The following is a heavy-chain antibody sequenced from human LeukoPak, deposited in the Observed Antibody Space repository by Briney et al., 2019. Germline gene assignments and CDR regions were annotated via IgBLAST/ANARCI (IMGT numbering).Heavy chain of an antibody. CDR2: IMQDGSVQ. V-gene: IGHV3-7*01. D-gene: IGHD2-21*02. J-gene: IGHJ6*02. Sequence: GGSLRLSCVVSGFTVSSNYMSWVRQAPGKGLEWVANIMQDGSVQHYVDSVKGWFTISRDNAKNSLYLQMNSLRAEDTALYYCARDYTATGGMDVWGQGTTVTVS. CDR1: GFTVSSNY. CDR3: ARDYTATGGMDV.